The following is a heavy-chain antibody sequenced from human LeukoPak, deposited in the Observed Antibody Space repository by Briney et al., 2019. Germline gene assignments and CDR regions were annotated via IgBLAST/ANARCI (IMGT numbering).Heavy chain of an antibody. D-gene: IGHD4-17*01. J-gene: IGHJ3*02. Sequence: PSETLSLTCTVSGGSISSSSYYRGWIRQPPGKGLEWIGSIYYSGSTYYNPSLKSRVTISVDTSKNQFSLKLSSVTAADTAVYYCARITVTHYLDAFDIWGQGTMVTVSS. V-gene: IGHV4-39*07. CDR3: ARITVTHYLDAFDI. CDR1: GGSISSSSYY. CDR2: IYYSGST.